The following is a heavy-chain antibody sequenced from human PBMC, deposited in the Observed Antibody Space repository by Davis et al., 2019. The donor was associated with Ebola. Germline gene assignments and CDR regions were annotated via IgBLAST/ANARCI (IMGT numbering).Heavy chain of an antibody. D-gene: IGHD3-3*01. CDR3: ARAGRRFLEWYLHYFDY. CDR2: IIPIFGTA. J-gene: IGHJ4*02. CDR1: GYTLTELS. Sequence: SVKVSCKVSGYTLTELSMHWVRQAPGKGLEWMGGIIPIFGTANYAQKFQGRVTITADESTSTAYMELSSLRSEDTAVYYCARAGRRFLEWYLHYFDYWGQGTLVTVSS. V-gene: IGHV1-69*13.